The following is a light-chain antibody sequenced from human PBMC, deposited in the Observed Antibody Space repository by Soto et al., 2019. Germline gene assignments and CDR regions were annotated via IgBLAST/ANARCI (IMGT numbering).Light chain of an antibody. V-gene: IGLV2-14*01. J-gene: IGLJ3*02. CDR3: SSYPSSSILVL. CDR2: EVT. CDR1: SSDVGGHNY. Sequence: QSALTQPASVSGSPGQSITISCTGTSSDVGGHNYVSWYQHHPGKAPKLVIYEVTNRPSGVSNRFSGSKSGNTASLTISGLQPEDEADYYCSSYPSSSILVLFGGGTKLTVL.